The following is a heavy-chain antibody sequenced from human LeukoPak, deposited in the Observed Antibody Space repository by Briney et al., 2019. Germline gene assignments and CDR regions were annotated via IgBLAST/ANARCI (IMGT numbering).Heavy chain of an antibody. CDR2: INPNSGAT. CDR1: GYTFTGYY. J-gene: IGHJ4*02. D-gene: IGHD1-1*01. CDR3: ASGTTFWLDY. V-gene: IGHV1-2*02. Sequence: ASVKVSCKASGYTFTGYYMHWVRQVPGQGLEWMGWINPNSGATNYAQKFQDRVSMTRDTSISTAYMELSRLRSDDTAVYYCASGTTFWLDYWGQGTLVTVSS.